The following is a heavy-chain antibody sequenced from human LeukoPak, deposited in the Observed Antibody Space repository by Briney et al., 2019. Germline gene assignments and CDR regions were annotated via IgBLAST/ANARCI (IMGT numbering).Heavy chain of an antibody. CDR2: ISYDGSNK. CDR3: AIRNHYDFWSGAP. J-gene: IGHJ5*02. Sequence: GGSLRLSCAASGFTFSSYGMHWVRQAPGKGLEWVAVISYDGSNKYYADSVKGRFTISRDNSKNTLYLQMNSLRAEDTAVYYCAIRNHYDFWSGAPWGQGTLVTVSS. CDR1: GFTFSSYG. D-gene: IGHD3-3*01. V-gene: IGHV3-30*03.